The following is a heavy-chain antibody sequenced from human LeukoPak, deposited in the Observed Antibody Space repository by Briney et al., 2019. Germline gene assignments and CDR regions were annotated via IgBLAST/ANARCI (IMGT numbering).Heavy chain of an antibody. J-gene: IGHJ5*02. CDR3: ARGVVLRYFDWLTYENWFDP. CDR1: GFTFSSYE. CDR2: ISSSGSTI. D-gene: IGHD3-9*01. Sequence: PGGSLRLSCAASGFTFSSYEMNWVRQAPGKGLEWVSYISSSGSTIYYADSVKGRFTISRDNAKNSLYLQMNSLRAEDTAVYYCARGVVLRYFDWLTYENWFDPWGQGTLVTVSS. V-gene: IGHV3-48*03.